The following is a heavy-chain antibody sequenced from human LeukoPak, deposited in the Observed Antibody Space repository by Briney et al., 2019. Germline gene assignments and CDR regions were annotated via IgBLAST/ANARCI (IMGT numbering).Heavy chain of an antibody. Sequence: PSETLSLTCTVSGGSISSYYWSWIRQPPGKGLEWIGYIYYSGSTNYNPSLKSRVTISVDTSKNQFSLKLSSVTAADTAVYYCARATYYSDSSGYYRAFDIWGQGTMVTVSS. CDR2: IYYSGST. V-gene: IGHV4-59*01. D-gene: IGHD3-22*01. CDR1: GGSISSYY. CDR3: ARATYYSDSSGYYRAFDI. J-gene: IGHJ3*02.